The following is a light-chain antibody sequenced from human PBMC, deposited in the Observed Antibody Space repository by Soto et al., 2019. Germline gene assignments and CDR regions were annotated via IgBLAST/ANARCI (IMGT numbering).Light chain of an antibody. CDR2: EGI. V-gene: IGLV2-23*01. J-gene: IGLJ3*02. CDR1: SSDIGTYNL. Sequence: QSALTQPASVSGSPGQSITISCTGTSSDIGTYNLVSWYQQHPGKAPKLMIYEGIKRPSGVSTRFSDSKSGNTASLTITGLQAEDEADYYCCSYAGSGTWVFGGGTKLTVL. CDR3: CSYAGSGTWV.